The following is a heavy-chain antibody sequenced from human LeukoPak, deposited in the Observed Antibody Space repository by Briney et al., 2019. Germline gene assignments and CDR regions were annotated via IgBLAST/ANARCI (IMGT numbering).Heavy chain of an antibody. J-gene: IGHJ6*02. D-gene: IGHD2-2*01. V-gene: IGHV3-23*01. CDR2: ISESGGST. CDR1: GFTFSNYA. CDR3: ARDPIVVVPAYYYYGMDV. Sequence: GGSLRLSCTASGFTFSNYAMNRVRQAPGRGLEWVSLISESGGSTYYADSVKGRLTISRDNAKNSLYLQMNSLRDEDTAVYYCARDPIVVVPAYYYYGMDVWGQGTTVTVSS.